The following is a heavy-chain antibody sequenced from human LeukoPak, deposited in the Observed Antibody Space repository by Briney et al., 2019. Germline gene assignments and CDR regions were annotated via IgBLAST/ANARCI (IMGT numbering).Heavy chain of an antibody. V-gene: IGHV4-59*08. Sequence: SETLSLTCTASGGSFTGCYWSSIRQPPGKGLEWIGYIYYSGSTNYNPPLKSRVTISVDTSKNQFSLKLSSVTAADTAVYYCAGGYSGGNYWGQGTLVTVSS. CDR1: GGSFTGCY. D-gene: IGHD3-22*01. J-gene: IGHJ4*02. CDR3: AGGYSGGNY. CDR2: IYYSGST.